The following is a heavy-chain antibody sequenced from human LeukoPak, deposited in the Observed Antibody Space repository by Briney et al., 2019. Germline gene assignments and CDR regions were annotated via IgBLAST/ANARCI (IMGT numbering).Heavy chain of an antibody. V-gene: IGHV3-7*01. J-gene: IGHJ4*02. CDR1: GVTFSSLW. Sequence: GGSLRLSCTASGVTFSSLWMTWVRQAPGKGLEWVANIKQDGSEKYYVDSVRGRFTISRDNPKNSVFLQMNSLRVEDTAMYYCAGGTGWLFHFWGQGTLVTVSS. D-gene: IGHD6-19*01. CDR3: AGGTGWLFHF. CDR2: IKQDGSEK.